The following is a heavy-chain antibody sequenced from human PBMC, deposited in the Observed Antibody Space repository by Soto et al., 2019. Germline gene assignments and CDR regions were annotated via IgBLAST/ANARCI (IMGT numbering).Heavy chain of an antibody. CDR3: AGGSYEVHDAFDI. Sequence: GGSLRLSCAASGFTFSDYYMSWIRQAPGKGLEWVSYISSSSSYTNYADSVKGQFTISRDNAKNSLYLQMNSLRAEDTAVYYCAGGSYEVHDAFDIWGQGTMVTVSS. J-gene: IGHJ3*02. V-gene: IGHV3-11*06. D-gene: IGHD1-26*01. CDR1: GFTFSDYY. CDR2: ISSSSSYT.